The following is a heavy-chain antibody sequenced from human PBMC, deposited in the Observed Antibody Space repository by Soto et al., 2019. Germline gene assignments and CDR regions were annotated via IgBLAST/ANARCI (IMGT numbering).Heavy chain of an antibody. CDR1: GFTFSSYG. J-gene: IGHJ5*02. CDR2: ISYDGSNK. D-gene: IGHD4-4*01. V-gene: IGHV3-30*18. CDR3: AKDQDYSNLQT. Sequence: QVQLVESGGGVVQPGRSLRLSCAASGFTFSSYGMHWVRHAPGKGLEWVAIISYDGSNKYYADSVKGRFTISRDNSKNTLYLQMNSLRAEDTAVYYCAKDQDYSNLQTWGQGTLVTVSS.